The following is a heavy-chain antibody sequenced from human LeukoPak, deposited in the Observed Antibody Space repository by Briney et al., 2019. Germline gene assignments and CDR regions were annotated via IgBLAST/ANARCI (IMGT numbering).Heavy chain of an antibody. CDR2: ISGSGGST. CDR1: GFTFSSYA. CDR3: AKEGDDSSGYYPRAFDI. J-gene: IGHJ3*02. D-gene: IGHD3-22*01. V-gene: IGHV3-23*01. Sequence: GGSLRLSCAASGFTFSSYAMSWVRQAPGKGLEWVSAISGSGGSTYYADSVKGRFTISRDNSKNTLYLQMNSLRAEDTAVYYCAKEGDDSSGYYPRAFDIWGRGTMVTVSS.